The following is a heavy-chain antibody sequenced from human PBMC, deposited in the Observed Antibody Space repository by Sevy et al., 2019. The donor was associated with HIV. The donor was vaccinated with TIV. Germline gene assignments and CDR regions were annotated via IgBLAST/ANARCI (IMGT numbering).Heavy chain of an antibody. CDR2: ISAYNGNT. CDR3: ARGRYCSSTSCYTSSWFDP. D-gene: IGHD2-2*02. J-gene: IGHJ5*02. V-gene: IGHV1-18*01. CDR1: GYTFTSYG. Sequence: ASVKVSCKASGYTFTSYGISWVRQAPGQGLEWMGWISAYNGNTNYAQKLQGRVTRTTDTSTSTAYVELRSLRSDDTAVYYCARGRYCSSTSCYTSSWFDPWGQGTLVTVSS.